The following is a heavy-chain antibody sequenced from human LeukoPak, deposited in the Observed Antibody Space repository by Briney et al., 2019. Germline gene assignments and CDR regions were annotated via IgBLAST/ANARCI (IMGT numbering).Heavy chain of an antibody. V-gene: IGHV3-7*01. Sequence: GGSLRLTRVGSGFSFRSHWVNWVRQSPGKGLEWVANIKPDGSDKYYVDSARGRFTVSRNNAKNSAFLQMNSLRAEDMAIYYCATISAQTIDIWGQGTLVSVSS. CDR2: IKPDGSDK. J-gene: IGHJ3*02. CDR1: GFSFRSHW. D-gene: IGHD5-24*01. CDR3: ATISAQTIDI.